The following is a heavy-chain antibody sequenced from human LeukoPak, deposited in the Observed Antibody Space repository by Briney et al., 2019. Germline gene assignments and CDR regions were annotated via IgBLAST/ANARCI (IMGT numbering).Heavy chain of an antibody. J-gene: IGHJ4*02. V-gene: IGHV3-9*01. D-gene: IGHD3-10*01. CDR1: GFTFDDYA. CDR3: AKDNSGYYGSGGYPEY. Sequence: PGRSLRLSCAASGFTFDDYAMHWVRQAPGKGLEWVSGISWNSGSIGYADSVKGRFTISRDNAKNSLYLQMNSLRAEDTALYYCAKDNSGYYGSGGYPEYWGQGTLVTVSS. CDR2: ISWNSGSI.